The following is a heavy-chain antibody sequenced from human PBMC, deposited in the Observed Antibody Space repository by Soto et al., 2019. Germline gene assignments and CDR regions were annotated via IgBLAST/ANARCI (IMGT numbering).Heavy chain of an antibody. V-gene: IGHV3-30*04. Sequence: PGGSLRLSCAASRFIFSNYAMHWVRQAPGKGLEWVAVISYDGSEIYDADSVKGRFTISRDNSKNTLYLEMNSLRAEDTAVYHCVGGGPTRSYSGSWVYWGQGTLVTVSS. J-gene: IGHJ4*02. CDR2: ISYDGSEI. CDR1: RFIFSNYA. D-gene: IGHD1-26*01. CDR3: VGGGPTRSYSGSWVY.